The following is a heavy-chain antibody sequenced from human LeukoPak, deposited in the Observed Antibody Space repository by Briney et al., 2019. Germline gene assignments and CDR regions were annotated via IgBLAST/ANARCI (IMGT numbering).Heavy chain of an antibody. D-gene: IGHD3-10*01. CDR2: MNPNSGNT. CDR3: AREGSTYYGLRKNAFDI. J-gene: IGHJ3*02. V-gene: IGHV1-8*01. CDR1: GYTFTNYH. Sequence: ASVKVSCKASGYTFTNYHINWVRQATGQGLEWMGWMNPNSGNTGYAQKFQGRVTITRNTSISTAYMELSSLRSEDTAVYYCAREGSTYYGLRKNAFDIWGQGTMVTVSS.